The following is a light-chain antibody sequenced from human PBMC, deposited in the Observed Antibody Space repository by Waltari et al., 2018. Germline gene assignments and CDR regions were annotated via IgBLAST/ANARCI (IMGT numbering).Light chain of an antibody. CDR2: SAS. Sequence: DIQMTQSPSSLSASVGETVTVTCRASQSFSSSLAWYQQKPGKAPKLLIYSASSVQSGVPSRFSGSKSGTDFSLTISSLQPEDIAGYYCQQYYSYPYSFGQGTKVEIK. J-gene: IGKJ2*03. V-gene: IGKV1-27*01. CDR3: QQYYSYPYS. CDR1: QSFSSS.